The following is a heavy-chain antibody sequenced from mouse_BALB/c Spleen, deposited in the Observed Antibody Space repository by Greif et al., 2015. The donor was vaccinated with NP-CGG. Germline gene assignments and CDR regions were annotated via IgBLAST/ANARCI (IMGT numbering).Heavy chain of an antibody. CDR2: ISSGSSTI. CDR1: GFTFSSFG. D-gene: IGHD4-1*01. CDR3: ARFDWGFDY. J-gene: IGHJ2*01. Sequence: EVKLVESGGGLVQPGGSRKLSCAASGFTFSSFGMHWVRQAPEKGLEWVAYISSGSSTIYYADTVKGRFTISRDNPKNTLFLQMTSLRSEDTAMYYSARFDWGFDYWGQGTTLTVSS. V-gene: IGHV5-17*02.